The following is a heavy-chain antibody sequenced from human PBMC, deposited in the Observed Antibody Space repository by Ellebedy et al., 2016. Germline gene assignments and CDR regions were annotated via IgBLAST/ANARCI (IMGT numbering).Heavy chain of an antibody. D-gene: IGHD2-21*02. J-gene: IGHJ3*02. CDR1: GFSFRNYW. V-gene: IGHV3-74*01. Sequence: GGSLRLXCAASGFSFRNYWMYWVRHAPRKGLVWDARMDSEESHTGYADSVKGRFTTSRDNSKNLLYLQMNSLAVEDTAVYYCVTEDGDNGVDVDIWSQGTKVTVSS. CDR2: MDSEESHT. CDR3: VTEDGDNGVDVDI.